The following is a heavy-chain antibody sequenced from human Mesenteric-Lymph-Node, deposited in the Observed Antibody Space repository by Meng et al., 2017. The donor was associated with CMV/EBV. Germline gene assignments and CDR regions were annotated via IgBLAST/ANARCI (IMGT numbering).Heavy chain of an antibody. CDR2: IDWDNDK. D-gene: IGHD3-9*01. Sequence: SGPTLVKPTQTLTLTCTFSGFSLTTSGMCVSWIRQPPGKALEWLAFIDWDNDKFYSASLKTRLSISRDISKNQVVLTMTNMDPEDTATYYCARGDEGTGFYPPFDSWGKGTLVTVSS. CDR3: ARGDEGTGFYPPFDS. CDR1: GFSLTTSGMC. V-gene: IGHV2-70*01. J-gene: IGHJ4*02.